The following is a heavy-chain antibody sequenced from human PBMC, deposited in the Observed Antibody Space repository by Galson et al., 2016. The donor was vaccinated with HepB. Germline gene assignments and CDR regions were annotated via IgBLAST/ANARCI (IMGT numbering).Heavy chain of an antibody. CDR2: IVPIFGTA. Sequence: SVKVSCKASGGTFSSYAISWVRQAPRQGLEWMGGIVPIFGTANYAQRFQGRVTITADESASTAYMELGSLRSEDTAVYYCARSPRVGYLGGLRYYYYYMDVWGQGTTVTFSS. CDR3: ARSPRVGYLGGLRYYYYYMDV. CDR1: GGTFSSYA. D-gene: IGHD2-15*01. J-gene: IGHJ6*03. V-gene: IGHV1-69*13.